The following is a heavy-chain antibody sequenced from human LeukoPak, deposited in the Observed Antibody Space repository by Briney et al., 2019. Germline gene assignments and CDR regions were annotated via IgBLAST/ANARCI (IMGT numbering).Heavy chain of an antibody. D-gene: IGHD3-10*01. J-gene: IGHJ4*02. CDR3: ATTMVRELDY. CDR2: ISYDGSNK. V-gene: IGHV3-30-3*01. Sequence: PGGSLRLSCAVSGFTFSSYAMHWVRQAPGKGLEWVAVISYDGSNKYYADSVKGRFTISRDNSKNTLYLQMNSLRAEDTAVYYCATTMVRELDYWGQGTLVTVSS. CDR1: GFTFSSYA.